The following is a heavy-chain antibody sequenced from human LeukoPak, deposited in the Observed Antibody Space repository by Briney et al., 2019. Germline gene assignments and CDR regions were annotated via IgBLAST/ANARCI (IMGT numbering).Heavy chain of an antibody. D-gene: IGHD4-23*01. V-gene: IGHV1-46*01. J-gene: IGHJ6*03. CDR1: GYTFTSYY. CDR2: INPSGGST. Sequence: GASVKVSCKASGYTFTSYYMHWVRQAPGQGLEWMGIINPSGGSTSYAQKFQGRVTMTRDTSTSTVYMELSSLRSEDTAVYYCARGVTDAAKPRWNYYMDVWGKGTTVTVSS. CDR3: ARGVTDAAKPRWNYYMDV.